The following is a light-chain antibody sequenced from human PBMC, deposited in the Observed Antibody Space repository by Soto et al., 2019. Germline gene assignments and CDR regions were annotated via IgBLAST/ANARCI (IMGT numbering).Light chain of an antibody. CDR1: PSVTNF. Sequence: EIVLTQSPATLSLSPGERATLSCRASPSVTNFLACYQQQPGQAPRLLIYGAFNRATGIPARFSGSGSGTDFTLTISRLEPEDSAFYCWQQRNVWPPVTFGQGTRLEIK. CDR3: QQRNVWPPVT. J-gene: IGKJ5*01. V-gene: IGKV3-11*01. CDR2: GAF.